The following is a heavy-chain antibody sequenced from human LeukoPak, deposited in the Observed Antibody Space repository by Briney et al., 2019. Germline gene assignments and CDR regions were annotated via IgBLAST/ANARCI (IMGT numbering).Heavy chain of an antibody. J-gene: IGHJ4*02. Sequence: GRSLRLSCAASGFTLSNSWMHWVRHGPAKGPVWVSRIKSDGSYITYADSVKGRFIISRDNAENTLYLQMNSLRVDDTAVYYCATGDSGWYNYWGQGTLVTVSA. D-gene: IGHD6-19*01. CDR1: GFTLSNSW. V-gene: IGHV3-74*03. CDR2: IKSDGSYI. CDR3: ATGDSGWYNY.